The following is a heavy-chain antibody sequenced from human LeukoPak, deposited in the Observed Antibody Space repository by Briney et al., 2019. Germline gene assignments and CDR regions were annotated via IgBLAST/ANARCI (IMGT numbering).Heavy chain of an antibody. CDR1: GGSISSSSYY. V-gene: IGHV4-39*07. CDR2: IYYSGST. J-gene: IGHJ4*02. CDR3: ARVLPSVRGMEYYFDY. D-gene: IGHD3-16*01. Sequence: PSETLSLTCTVSGGSISSSSYYWGWIRQPPGKGLEWIGSIYYSGSTYYNPSLKSRVTISVDKSKNQFSLKLSSVTAADTAVYYCARVLPSVRGMEYYFDYWGQGTLVTVSS.